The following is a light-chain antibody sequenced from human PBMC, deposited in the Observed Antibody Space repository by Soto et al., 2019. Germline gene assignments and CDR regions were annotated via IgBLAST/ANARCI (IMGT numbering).Light chain of an antibody. CDR3: SSYTSSSTLVV. Sequence: QSALTQPASVSGSPGQSITISCTGTSSDVGGYNYVSWYQQHPGKAPKLMIYDVSNRPSGVSNRFSGSKSGNTASLTISGLQXXXXXDYYCSSYTSSSTLVVFGGGTKLTVL. J-gene: IGLJ2*01. V-gene: IGLV2-14*01. CDR1: SSDVGGYNY. CDR2: DVS.